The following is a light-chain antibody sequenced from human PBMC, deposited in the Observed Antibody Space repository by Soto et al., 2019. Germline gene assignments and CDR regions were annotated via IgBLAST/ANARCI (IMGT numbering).Light chain of an antibody. CDR3: QQYNNWTRT. Sequence: EIVMTQSPATLSVSPGERATLSWRASQSVSPNLAWYQQKPGQAPRLLIYAASTRATGIPARFSGSGSGTEFTLTINSLKSEDFAVYYCQQYNNWTRTFGQGTKVDIK. CDR1: QSVSPN. V-gene: IGKV3-15*01. CDR2: AAS. J-gene: IGKJ1*01.